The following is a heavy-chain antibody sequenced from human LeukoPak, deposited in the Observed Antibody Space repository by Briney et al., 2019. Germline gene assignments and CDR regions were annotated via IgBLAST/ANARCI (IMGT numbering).Heavy chain of an antibody. CDR1: GGSISSSSYY. V-gene: IGHV4-39*01. D-gene: IGHD3-3*01. CDR2: IYYSGST. CDR3: ARHVWSGYYNYFDY. Sequence: TSETLSLTCTVSGGSISSSSYYWGWIRQPPGKGLEWIGSIYYSGSTYYNPSLKSRVTISVDTSKNQFSLKLSSVTAADTAVYYCARHVWSGYYNYFDYWGQGTLVTVSS. J-gene: IGHJ4*02.